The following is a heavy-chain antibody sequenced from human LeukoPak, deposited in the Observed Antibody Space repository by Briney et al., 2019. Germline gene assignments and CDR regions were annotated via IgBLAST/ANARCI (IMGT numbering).Heavy chain of an antibody. CDR3: ARENDILTGRPFDP. CDR1: GFSVSSSY. Sequence: PGGSLRLSCAASGFSVSSSYMSWVRQAPGKGLEWVSVIYSGGSTYFADSVRGRFAISRDNSKNTVYLQMNTLRAEDTAVYYCARENDILTGRPFDPWGQGTLVTVSS. D-gene: IGHD3-9*01. V-gene: IGHV3-66*01. J-gene: IGHJ5*02. CDR2: IYSGGST.